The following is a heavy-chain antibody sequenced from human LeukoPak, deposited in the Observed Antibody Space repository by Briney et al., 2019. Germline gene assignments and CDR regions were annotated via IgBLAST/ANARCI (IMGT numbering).Heavy chain of an antibody. D-gene: IGHD2-2*01. CDR1: GFTFNNYG. J-gene: IGHJ4*02. CDR2: ISGSGDST. Sequence: PGGSLRLSCAASGFTFNNYGMSWVRQAPGKGLEWVSAISGSGDSTYYADSVKGRFTISRDNSKNTLYLQMNSQRAEDTAVFYCAKVEKFCRSTNCYLGGFDYWGQGTLVTVSS. CDR3: AKVEKFCRSTNCYLGGFDY. V-gene: IGHV3-23*01.